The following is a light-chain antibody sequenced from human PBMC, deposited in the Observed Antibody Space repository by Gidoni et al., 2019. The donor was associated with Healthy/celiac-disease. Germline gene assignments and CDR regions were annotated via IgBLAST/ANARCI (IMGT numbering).Light chain of an antibody. V-gene: IGKV3-20*01. CDR3: QQYGSSPWT. CDR2: GAS. CDR1: QSVSSSC. Sequence: ELVLTQSPGTLSLSPGVSATLPCRASQSVSSSCLAGYQQIPGQAPRLLIYGASSRATGIPDRFSGSGSGTDFTFTISRLEPEDFAVYYCQQYGSSPWTFGQGTKVEIK. J-gene: IGKJ1*01.